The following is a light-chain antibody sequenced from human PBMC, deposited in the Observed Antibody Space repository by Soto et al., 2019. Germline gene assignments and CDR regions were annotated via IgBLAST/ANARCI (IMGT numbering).Light chain of an antibody. CDR3: SSYTSSSTLVV. Sequence: QSALTQPASVSGSPGQSFTISCTGTSSDVGDYNYVSWYQQHPGKAPKLMIYEVSNRPSGVSNRFSGSKSGNTASLTISGLQAEDEADYYCSSYTSSSTLVVFGGGTKLTVL. V-gene: IGLV2-14*01. CDR2: EVS. CDR1: SSDVGDYNY. J-gene: IGLJ2*01.